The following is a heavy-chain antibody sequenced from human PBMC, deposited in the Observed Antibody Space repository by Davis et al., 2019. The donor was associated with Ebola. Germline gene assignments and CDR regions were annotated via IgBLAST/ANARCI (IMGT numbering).Heavy chain of an antibody. CDR1: GFNFGEYA. Sequence: GESLKISCTASGFNFGEYALTWVRQTPRKGLEWVGFIRSKAYGGTTEYAASVKGRFTISRDDSKSIAYLQMNSLKTEDTAVYYCAKDGAFTIFGVVIIPSYGMDVWGQGTTVTVSS. J-gene: IGHJ6*02. D-gene: IGHD3-3*01. V-gene: IGHV3-49*04. CDR2: IRSKAYGGTT. CDR3: AKDGAFTIFGVVIIPSYGMDV.